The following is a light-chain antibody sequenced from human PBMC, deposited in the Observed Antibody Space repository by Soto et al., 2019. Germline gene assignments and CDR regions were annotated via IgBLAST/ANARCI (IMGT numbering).Light chain of an antibody. CDR3: QQRSDWPIT. Sequence: EIVLTQSPATLSLSPGERATLSCRASQSVSTYLAWYQQKPGQAPRLLVYDASNRATGIPARFSGSGSGTDFTLTISRLEAEDFAVYFCQQRSDWPITFGQGTRVEIK. CDR2: DAS. J-gene: IGKJ5*01. CDR1: QSVSTY. V-gene: IGKV3-11*01.